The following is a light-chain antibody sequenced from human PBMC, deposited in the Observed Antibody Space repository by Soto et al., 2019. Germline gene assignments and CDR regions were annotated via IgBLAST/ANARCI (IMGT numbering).Light chain of an antibody. CDR1: QSVSNN. CDR2: GAS. Sequence: EIVMTQSPATLSVSPGERATLSCRASQSVSNNLAWYRQKPGQAPRLLIYGASTRATGIPARFSGSGSGTEFPLTISALQSEVFAVYYCQKYKTGPRTFGQGTKGEIK. V-gene: IGKV3-15*01. CDR3: QKYKTGPRT. J-gene: IGKJ1*01.